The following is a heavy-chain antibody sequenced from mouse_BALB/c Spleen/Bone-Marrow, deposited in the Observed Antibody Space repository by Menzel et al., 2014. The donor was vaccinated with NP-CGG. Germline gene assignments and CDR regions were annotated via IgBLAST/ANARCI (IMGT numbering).Heavy chain of an antibody. CDR1: GYAFSSYW. V-gene: IGHV1-80*01. CDR2: IYPGDGDT. J-gene: IGHJ4*01. CDR3: ARWITTVVAPYVMDY. D-gene: IGHD1-1*01. Sequence: VQLQQSGAELVRPGSSVKISCKASGYAFSSYWMNWVKQRPGQGLEWIRQIYPGDGDTNYNGKFKGKATLTADKSSSTAYMQLSSLTSEDSAVYFCARWITTVVAPYVMDYWGQGTSVTVSS.